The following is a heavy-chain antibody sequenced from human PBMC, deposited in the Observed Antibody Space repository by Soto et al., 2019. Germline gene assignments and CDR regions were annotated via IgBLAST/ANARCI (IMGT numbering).Heavy chain of an antibody. D-gene: IGHD3-10*01. CDR2: IYHSGNT. CDR3: AGSSLTMVRYAFDI. CDR1: GGSISSGSYS. Sequence: QLQLQESGSGLVKPSQTLSLTCGVSGGSISSGSYSWSWIRQPPGKGLEWIGYIYHSGNTYYNPSPKSRGTISPDRAKNQFSLKLSVVTAADTAVYYCAGSSLTMVRYAFDILGPGTMVTVSS. V-gene: IGHV4-30-2*01. J-gene: IGHJ3*02.